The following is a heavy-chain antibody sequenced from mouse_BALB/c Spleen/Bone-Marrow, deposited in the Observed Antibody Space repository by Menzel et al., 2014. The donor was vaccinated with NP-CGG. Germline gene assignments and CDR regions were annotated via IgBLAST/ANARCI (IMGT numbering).Heavy chain of an antibody. D-gene: IGHD2-10*02. Sequence: QVQLQQSGAELVKPGASVKMSCKAFGYTFTTYTIAWMKQHHGKSLEWIGNFHPYNDDTKYNEKFKGKAKLTVEKSSSTVYLELSRLTSDVSAVYYCARGYGNWYFDVWGAGTTVTVPS. J-gene: IGHJ1*01. CDR1: GYTFTTYT. CDR3: ARGYGNWYFDV. CDR2: FHPYNDDT. V-gene: IGHV1-47*01.